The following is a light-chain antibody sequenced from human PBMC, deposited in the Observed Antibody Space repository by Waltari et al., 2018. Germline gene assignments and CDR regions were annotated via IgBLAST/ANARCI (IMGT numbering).Light chain of an antibody. CDR3: SSYTSDYTYV. CDR1: SSDVGGFSF. Sequence: QSALTQPASVSGSPGQSLTISCTGTSSDVGGFSFVSWYQQHPAKPPQLIIFNVSTRPSGVSYRFSGSKSGNRASLTISGLQAEDEATYYCSSYTSDYTYVFGTGTGVTVV. CDR2: NVS. J-gene: IGLJ1*01. V-gene: IGLV2-14*03.